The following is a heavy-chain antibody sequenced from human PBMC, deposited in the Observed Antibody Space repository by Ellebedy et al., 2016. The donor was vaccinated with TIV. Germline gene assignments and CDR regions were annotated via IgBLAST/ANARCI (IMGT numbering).Heavy chain of an antibody. J-gene: IGHJ4*02. D-gene: IGHD3-16*01. CDR2: VSYDGSKK. Sequence: PGGSLRLSCAASGFTFIDYAMHWVRQAPGKGLEWVAVVSYDGSKKYYADPVKGRFTISRDNSKNTLWLQMNSLTTEDKAVYFCVRVWGQQLDSGYYFNYWGPGTLVTVSS. V-gene: IGHV3-30-3*01. CDR3: VRVWGQQLDSGYYFNY. CDR1: GFTFIDYA.